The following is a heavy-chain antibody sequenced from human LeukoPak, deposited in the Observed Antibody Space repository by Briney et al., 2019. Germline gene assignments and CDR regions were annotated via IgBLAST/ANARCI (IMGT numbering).Heavy chain of an antibody. V-gene: IGHV1-24*01. J-gene: IGHJ2*01. CDR3: ATEKDVSGLRPQGFDL. Sequence: ASVKVSCKVSGYTLTELSMHWVRQAPGKGLEWMGGFDPEDGETIYAQKFQGRVTMTEDTSTDTAYMELSSLRSEDTAVYCATEKDVSGLRPQGFDLWGRGTLVTVSS. D-gene: IGHD3-10*01. CDR1: GYTLTELS. CDR2: FDPEDGET.